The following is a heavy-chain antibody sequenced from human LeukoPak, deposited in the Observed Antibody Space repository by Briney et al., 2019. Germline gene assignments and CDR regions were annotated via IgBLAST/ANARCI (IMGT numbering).Heavy chain of an antibody. CDR1: GFTFSSYE. J-gene: IGHJ3*02. V-gene: IGHV3-48*03. Sequence: PGGSLRLSCAASGFTFSSYEMNWVRQAPGKGLEWVSYISSSGSTIYYADSVKGRFTISRDNAKNSLYLQMNSLRAEDTAVYYCARDGDYGSGQFDAFDIWGQGTMVTVSS. CDR2: ISSSGSTI. CDR3: ARDGDYGSGQFDAFDI. D-gene: IGHD3-10*01.